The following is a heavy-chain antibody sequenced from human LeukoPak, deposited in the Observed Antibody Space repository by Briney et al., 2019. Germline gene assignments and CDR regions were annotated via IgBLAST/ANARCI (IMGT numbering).Heavy chain of an antibody. J-gene: IGHJ4*02. D-gene: IGHD3-10*01. CDR2: IRYDGINK. CDR1: GITFSDYA. Sequence: GGSLRLSCAASGITFSDYAMHWVRQAAGKGLEWLAYIRYDGINKYYAESVKGRFAISRDNSKNTLSLQMNSLTDEDTAVYYCAKGGLQGTNYFDYWGQGTLVTVSS. CDR3: AKGGLQGTNYFDY. V-gene: IGHV3-30*02.